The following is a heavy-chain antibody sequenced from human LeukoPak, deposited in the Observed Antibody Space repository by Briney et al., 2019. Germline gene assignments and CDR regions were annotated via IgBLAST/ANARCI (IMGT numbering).Heavy chain of an antibody. CDR1: GGSISSGDYY. D-gene: IGHD3-3*01. CDR2: IYYSGST. J-gene: IGHJ4*02. Sequence: SETLSLTCPVSGGSISSGDYYWSWIRQPPGKGLEWIGYIYYSGSTYYNPSLKSRVTISVDTSKNQFSLKLSSVTAADTAVYYCASTDLILEWLADWGQGTLITVSS. CDR3: ASTDLILEWLAD. V-gene: IGHV4-30-4*08.